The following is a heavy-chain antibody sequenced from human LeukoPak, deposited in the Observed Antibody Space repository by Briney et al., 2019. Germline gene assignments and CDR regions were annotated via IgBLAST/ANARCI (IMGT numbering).Heavy chain of an antibody. V-gene: IGHV1-8*01. CDR1: GYTFTSYD. CDR3: ARSGYSSSWYDWFDP. Sequence: ASVKVSCKASGYTFTSYDINWLRQATGQGLEWMGWMNPNSGNTGYAQKFQGRVTMTRNTSISTAYMELSSLRSEDTAVYYCARSGYSSSWYDWFDPWGQGTLVTVSS. J-gene: IGHJ5*02. D-gene: IGHD6-13*01. CDR2: MNPNSGNT.